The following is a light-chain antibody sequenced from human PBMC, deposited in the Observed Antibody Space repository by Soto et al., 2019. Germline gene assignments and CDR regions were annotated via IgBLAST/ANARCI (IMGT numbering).Light chain of an antibody. CDR1: QSGSSTY. Sequence: EIVLTQSPGIISLSTGAIATLSGRSSQSGSSTYLAWYQQKPGQAPRLLIYVASNRATGIPDRFSGRGSGTDFTLTISRLEPEDFAVYYCKQYGSSGTFGQGTKVDIK. CDR3: KQYGSSGT. J-gene: IGKJ1*01. CDR2: VAS. V-gene: IGKV3-20*01.